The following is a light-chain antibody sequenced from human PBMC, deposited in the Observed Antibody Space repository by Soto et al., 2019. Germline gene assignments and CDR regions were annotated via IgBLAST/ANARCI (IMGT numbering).Light chain of an antibody. Sequence: DIQMTRSHSPLSASLGDRVTITCRASQIISTWLAWYQQKIGKAPKLLIYDASTLESGVPSRFSGSGSGTEFTLTISSLQPDDFATYYCQQDLTYSSLSFGGVAKVAIK. V-gene: IGKV1-5*01. CDR1: QIISTW. CDR3: QQDLTYSSLS. J-gene: IGKJ4*01. CDR2: DAS.